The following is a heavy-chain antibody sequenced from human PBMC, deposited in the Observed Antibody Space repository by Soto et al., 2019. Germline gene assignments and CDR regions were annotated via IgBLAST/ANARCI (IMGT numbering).Heavy chain of an antibody. CDR1: GYTFTSYG. CDR2: ISAYNGNT. CDR3: AGDQGSYALDY. V-gene: IGHV1-18*01. Sequence: QVQLVQSGAEVKKPGASVKVSCKASGYTFTSYGITWVRQAPGQGLEWMGWISAYNGNTNYVQKLQGRDTMTTGTVTSAGYMGPRSLRTDDPAVYYCAGDQGSYALDYWGQGTLVSVSS. D-gene: IGHD1-26*01. J-gene: IGHJ4*02.